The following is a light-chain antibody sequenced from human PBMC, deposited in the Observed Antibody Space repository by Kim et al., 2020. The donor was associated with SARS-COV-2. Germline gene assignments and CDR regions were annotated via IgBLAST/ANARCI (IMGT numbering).Light chain of an antibody. J-gene: IGLJ3*02. CDR1: NIGSKS. CDR3: QVWDSSSDHWV. CDR2: YDS. V-gene: IGLV3-21*04. Sequence: APGKTARITCEGDNIGSKSVPWYQQKPGQAPVLVIYYDSDRPSGIPERFSGSKSGNTASLTISRVEAEDEADYYCQVWDSSSDHWVFGGGTKLTVL.